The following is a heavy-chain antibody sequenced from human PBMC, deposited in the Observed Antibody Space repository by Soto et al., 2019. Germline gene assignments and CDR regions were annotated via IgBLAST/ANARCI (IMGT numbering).Heavy chain of an antibody. CDR2: ISCCGGST. Sequence: EVQLLESGGGVVKPGGSLRLSCVASGFNFIKFAMSWVRQAPGEGLEWVSGISCCGGSTSYADSVKGRFSIARDDSTNTLSLQMNNLGVEDTDQYDCAKADGEQWLPPHLDKWGQGTLVTVS. V-gene: IGHV3-23*01. CDR1: GFNFIKFA. D-gene: IGHD6-19*01. CDR3: AKADGEQWLPPHLDK. J-gene: IGHJ4*02.